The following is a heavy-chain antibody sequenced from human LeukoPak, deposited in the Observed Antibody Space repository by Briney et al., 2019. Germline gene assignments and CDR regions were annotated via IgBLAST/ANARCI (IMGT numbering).Heavy chain of an antibody. V-gene: IGHV3-30-3*01. D-gene: IGHD4-23*01. CDR1: GFTFSSYA. CDR2: ISYDGSNK. Sequence: GGSLRLSCAASGFTFSSYAMHWVRQAPGKGLEWVAVISYDGSNKYYADSVKGRFTISRDNSKNTLYLQMNSLRAEDTAVYYCARNGGNSDFDYWGQGTLVTVSS. J-gene: IGHJ4*02. CDR3: ARNGGNSDFDY.